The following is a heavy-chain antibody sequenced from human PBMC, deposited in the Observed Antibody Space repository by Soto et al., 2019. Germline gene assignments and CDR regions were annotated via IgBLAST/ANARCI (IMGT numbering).Heavy chain of an antibody. J-gene: IGHJ6*02. V-gene: IGHV1-18*01. CDR1: GYTFTSYD. Sequence: ASVKVSCKASGYTFTSYDINWVRQAPGQGLEWMGWMSAYNGNTNYAQKLQGRVTMTTDTSTSTAYMELRSLRSDDTAVYYCARERVPYYYYGMDVWGQGTTVTVSS. CDR2: MSAYNGNT. CDR3: ARERVPYYYYGMDV.